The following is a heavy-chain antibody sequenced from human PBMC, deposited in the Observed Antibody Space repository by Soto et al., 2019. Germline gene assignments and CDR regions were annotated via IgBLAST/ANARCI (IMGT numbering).Heavy chain of an antibody. V-gene: IGHV1-69*06. CDR1: GGTFSSYA. Sequence: SVKVSCKASGGTFSSYAISWVRQAPGQGLEWMGGIIPIFGTANYAQKFQGRVTITADKSTSTAYMELSSLRSEDTVVYYCARSGDSSGYYRVWGQGTLVTVSS. CDR3: ARSGDSSGYYRV. J-gene: IGHJ4*02. CDR2: IIPIFGTA. D-gene: IGHD3-22*01.